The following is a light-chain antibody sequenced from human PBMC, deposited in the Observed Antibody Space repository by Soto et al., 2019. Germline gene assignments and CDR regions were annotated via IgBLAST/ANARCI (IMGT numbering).Light chain of an antibody. V-gene: IGLV2-8*01. J-gene: IGLJ1*01. Sequence: QSVLTQPPSASGSPGQSVTISCTGTSSDVGGYNFVSWYQQQPGKAPKLLIYEVTQRPSGVPERFSGSKSGNTASLTVSGLQAEDEADYYCSSYAGSNMGVFGTGTKLTVL. CDR1: SSDVGGYNF. CDR2: EVT. CDR3: SSYAGSNMGV.